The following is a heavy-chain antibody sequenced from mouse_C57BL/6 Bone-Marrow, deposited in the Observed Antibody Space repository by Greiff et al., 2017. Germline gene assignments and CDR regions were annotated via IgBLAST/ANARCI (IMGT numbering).Heavy chain of an antibody. V-gene: IGHV1-9*01. CDR1: GYTFTGYW. CDR2: ILPGSGST. CDR3: ARSAAGHNYYFDY. J-gene: IGHJ2*01. Sequence: QVQLQQSGAELMKPGASVKLSCKATGYTFTGYWIEWVKQRPGHGLEWIGEILPGSGSTNNNEKFKGKAPFTADTSSNTANMQLSSLTTEDSAIYYCARSAAGHNYYFDYRGQGTTLKVSS. D-gene: IGHD3-3*01.